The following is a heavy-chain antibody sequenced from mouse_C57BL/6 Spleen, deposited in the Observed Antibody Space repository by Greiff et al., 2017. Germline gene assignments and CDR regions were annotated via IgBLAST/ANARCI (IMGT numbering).Heavy chain of an antibody. D-gene: IGHD1-1*01. CDR1: GFTFSDYG. V-gene: IGHV5-17*01. CDR3: ARAYYYGSSPFDY. Sequence: EVHLVESGGGFVKPGGSLKLSCAASGFTFSDYGMHWVRQAPEKGLEWVAYISSGSSTIYYADTVKGRFTISRDNAKNTLFLQMTSLRSEDTAMYYCARAYYYGSSPFDYWGQGTTLTVSS. J-gene: IGHJ2*01. CDR2: ISSGSSTI.